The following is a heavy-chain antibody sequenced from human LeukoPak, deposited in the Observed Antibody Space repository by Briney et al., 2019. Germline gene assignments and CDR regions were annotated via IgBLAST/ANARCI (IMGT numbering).Heavy chain of an antibody. CDR3: ARDQMGWYFDL. D-gene: IGHD5-24*01. CDR1: GFTFSSYS. J-gene: IGHJ2*01. Sequence: GGSLRLSCAASGFTFSSYSMNWVRQAPGKGLEWVSSISSSSSYIYYADSVKGRFTISRDNAKNSLYLQMNSLRAEDTAVYYCARDQMGWYFDLWGRGTLVTASS. V-gene: IGHV3-21*01. CDR2: ISSSSSYI.